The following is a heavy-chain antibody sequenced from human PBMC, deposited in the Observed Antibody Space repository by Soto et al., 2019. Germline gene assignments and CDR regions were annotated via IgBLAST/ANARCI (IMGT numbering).Heavy chain of an antibody. J-gene: IGHJ5*02. D-gene: IGHD2-2*01. CDR3: AKDGEDVVVVPAGIGVALSWFDP. CDR1: GFTFSSYA. V-gene: IGHV3-23*01. CDR2: ISGSGGST. Sequence: EVQLLESGGGLVQPGGSLRLSCAASGFTFSSYAMSWVRQAPGKGLEWVSAISGSGGSTYYADSVKGRFTISRDNSKNALYLQMNSLRAEDTAVYYCAKDGEDVVVVPAGIGVALSWFDPWGQGTLVTVSS.